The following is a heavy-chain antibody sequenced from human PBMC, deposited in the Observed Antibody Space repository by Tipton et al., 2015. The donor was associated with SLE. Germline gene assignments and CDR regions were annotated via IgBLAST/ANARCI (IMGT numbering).Heavy chain of an antibody. CDR2: INPNSGDT. J-gene: IGHJ3*02. Sequence: QLVQSGADVKKPGASVKVSCKASGYPFIGYYMHWVRQAPGQGLEWMGRINPNSGDTNSAQKLQGRVTMTTDTSTSTAYMELRSLRSDDTAVYYCGRDKSDYYGSGSYYRGAFDIWGQGTMVTVSS. V-gene: IGHV1-2*06. CDR3: GRDKSDYYGSGSYYRGAFDI. CDR1: GYPFIGYY. D-gene: IGHD3-10*01.